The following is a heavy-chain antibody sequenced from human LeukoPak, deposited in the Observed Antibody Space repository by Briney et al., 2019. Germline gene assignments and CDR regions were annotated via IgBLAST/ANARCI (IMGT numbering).Heavy chain of an antibody. CDR3: ARYNTGSVDY. J-gene: IGHJ4*02. D-gene: IGHD2-8*02. V-gene: IGHV3-33*01. CDR2: IWYDGSKK. Sequence: GGSLRLSCAASGFTFSSYGMHWFRQAPGKGLEWVAVIWYDGSKKYYADFVKGRFTISRDNSKNTLYLQMDSLRAEDTAVYYCARYNTGSVDYWRQGTLVTVSS. CDR1: GFTFSSYG.